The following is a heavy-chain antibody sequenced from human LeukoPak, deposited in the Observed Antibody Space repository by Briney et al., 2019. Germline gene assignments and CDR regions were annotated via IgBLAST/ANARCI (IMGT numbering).Heavy chain of an antibody. J-gene: IGHJ3*02. CDR3: ARVLGGSYRWVSTHDAFDI. CDR1: GYTFTGYY. CDR2: INPNSGGT. D-gene: IGHD1-26*01. Sequence: GASVKVSCKASGYTFTGYYMHWVRQAPGQGLEWMGWINPNSGGTNYAQKFQGRVTMTRDTSISTAYMELSRLRSDDTAVYYCARVLGGSYRWVSTHDAFDIWGQGTMVTVSS. V-gene: IGHV1-2*02.